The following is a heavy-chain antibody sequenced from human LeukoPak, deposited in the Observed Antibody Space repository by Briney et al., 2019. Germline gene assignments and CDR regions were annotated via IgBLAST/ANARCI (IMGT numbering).Heavy chain of an antibody. CDR3: ASRSDSTPYYFDY. J-gene: IGHJ4*02. CDR2: INTYNGKP. V-gene: IGHV1-18*01. CDR1: GYTFTSQG. Sequence: ASVKVSCKASGYTFTSQGISWVRQAPAQGLEWMGWINTYNGKPNYAQKLQDRVTMTTDTSTSTAYMELSSLRSDDTAVYYCASRSDSTPYYFDYWGQGTLVTVSS. D-gene: IGHD2-21*02.